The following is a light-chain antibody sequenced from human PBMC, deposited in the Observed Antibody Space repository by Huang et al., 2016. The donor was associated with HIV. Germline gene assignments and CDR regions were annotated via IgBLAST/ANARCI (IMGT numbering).Light chain of an antibody. V-gene: IGKV3-15*01. CDR3: QQYNNWPPIT. CDR2: DAA. J-gene: IGKJ5*01. CDR1: QRVYSN. Sequence: EIVMTQSPVTLSVSPGERATLSCRASQRVYSNLAWYQQKPGQAPRLLIYDAATRATGVPARFSGSGSGTEFTLTITSLQSEDFAVYYCQQYNNWPPITFGQGTRLEIK.